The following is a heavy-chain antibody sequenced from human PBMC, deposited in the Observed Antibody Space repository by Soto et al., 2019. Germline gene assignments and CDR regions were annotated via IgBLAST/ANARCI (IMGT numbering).Heavy chain of an antibody. CDR3: AKDRSRGVVWSDY. CDR2: ISGSGGST. CDR1: GFTFSSYA. V-gene: IGHV3-23*01. J-gene: IGHJ4*02. D-gene: IGHD2-2*01. Sequence: EVQLLESGGGLVQPGGSLRLSCAASGFTFSSYAMSWVRQAAGKGLEWVSAISGSGGSTYYADSVKGRFTISRDNSKNMLYLQMNSLRAEDTAVYYCAKDRSRGVVWSDYWGQGTLVTVSS.